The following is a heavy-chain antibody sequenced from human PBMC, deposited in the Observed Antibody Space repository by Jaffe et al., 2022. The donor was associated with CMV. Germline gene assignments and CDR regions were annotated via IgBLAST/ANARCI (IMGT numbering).Heavy chain of an antibody. CDR2: IIPIFGTA. J-gene: IGHJ6*02. Sequence: QVQLVQSGAEVKKPGSSVKVSCKASGGTFSSYAISWVRQAPGQGLEWMGGIIPIFGTANYAQKFQGRVTITADESTSTAYMELSSLRSEDTAVYYCARDEEAAIRSYYYGMDVWGQGTTVTVSS. V-gene: IGHV1-69*01. CDR3: ARDEEAAIRSYYYGMDV. CDR1: GGTFSSYA. D-gene: IGHD2-2*02.